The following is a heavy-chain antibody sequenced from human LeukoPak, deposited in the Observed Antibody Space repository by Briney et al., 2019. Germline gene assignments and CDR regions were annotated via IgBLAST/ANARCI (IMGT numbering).Heavy chain of an antibody. CDR3: ARRYYGSGPWGMDV. V-gene: IGHV1-18*01. Sequence: GASVKVSCKASGYTFTSYGISWVRQAPGQGLEWMGWISAYNGNTNYAQKFQGRVTMTRNTSISTAYMELSSLRSEDTAVYYCARRYYGSGPWGMDVWGQGTTVTVSS. CDR1: GYTFTSYG. J-gene: IGHJ6*02. D-gene: IGHD3-10*01. CDR2: ISAYNGNT.